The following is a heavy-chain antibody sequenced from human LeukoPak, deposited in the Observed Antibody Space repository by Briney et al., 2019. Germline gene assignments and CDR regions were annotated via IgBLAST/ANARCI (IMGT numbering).Heavy chain of an antibody. D-gene: IGHD3-22*01. CDR3: ARAARQGFTMIVVPFFYFDL. CDR2: INHSGST. Sequence: SETLSLTCTVLRDSIRSGKCVGGGSRQHLKKNLEWVGYINHSGSTYYNPSLGSRVTMSVDTSKNQFSLKLSSVTAADSAVYYCARAARQGFTMIVVPFFYFDLWGRGTLVTVSS. V-gene: IGHV4-31*03. J-gene: IGHJ2*01. CDR1: RDSIRSGKCV.